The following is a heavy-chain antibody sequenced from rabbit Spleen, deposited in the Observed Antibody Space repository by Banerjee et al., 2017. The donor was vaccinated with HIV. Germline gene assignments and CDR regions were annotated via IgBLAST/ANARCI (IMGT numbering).Heavy chain of an antibody. CDR3: ARAIVPWLGLTRLDL. CDR2: IYAARGTT. Sequence: QSLEESGGGLVQPGESLTLSCKASGFDFNNYYMTWVRQAPGKGLEWIGIIYAARGTTDYASWVNGRFTISSDNAQSTVDLKMTSLTAADTATYFCARAIVPWLGLTRLDLWGQGTLVTVS. D-gene: IGHD4-1*01. CDR1: GFDFNNYY. V-gene: IGHV1S7*01. J-gene: IGHJ3*01.